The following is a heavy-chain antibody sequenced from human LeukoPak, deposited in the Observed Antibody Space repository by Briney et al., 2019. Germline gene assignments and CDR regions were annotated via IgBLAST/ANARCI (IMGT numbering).Heavy chain of an antibody. CDR3: TSHREGSFDY. Sequence: GGSLRLSCAASGFTVSSKYMSWVRQAPGKGLEWVSVIYSGGNTYYADSVKGRFTISRDNSDNTLYLQMNSLRAEDTAVYYCTSHREGSFDYWGQGSLVTVSS. CDR2: IYSGGNT. V-gene: IGHV3-66*04. J-gene: IGHJ4*02. CDR1: GFTVSSKY. D-gene: IGHD5-24*01.